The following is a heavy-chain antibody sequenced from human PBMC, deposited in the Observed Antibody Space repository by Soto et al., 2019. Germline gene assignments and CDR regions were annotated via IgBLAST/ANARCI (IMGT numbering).Heavy chain of an antibody. J-gene: IGHJ6*02. Sequence: QVQLQQWGAGLLKPSETLSLTCAVYGGSFSGYYWSWIRQPPGKGLEWMGEINHSGSTNYNPSLKSRVTISVDTSKNQFSLKLSSVTAADTAVYYCARVRIMRYYYGSGSYANGMDVWGQGTTVTVSS. CDR1: GGSFSGYY. CDR2: INHSGST. CDR3: ARVRIMRYYYGSGSYANGMDV. V-gene: IGHV4-34*01. D-gene: IGHD3-10*01.